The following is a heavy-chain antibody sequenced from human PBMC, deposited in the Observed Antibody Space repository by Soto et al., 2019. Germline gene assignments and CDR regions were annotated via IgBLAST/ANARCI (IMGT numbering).Heavy chain of an antibody. Sequence: QMHLQESGSGLVKPSQTLSLTCAVSGGSLSSSAYSWSWIRQPPGKGLEWIGFIYQSGSTYYNPSLKSRVTMSLDRPKNQFSLKLSSLTAADTAVYYRARELLFYDSDGFSWDDAFDIWGQGTMVTVSS. CDR1: GGSLSSSAYS. D-gene: IGHD3-22*01. J-gene: IGHJ3*02. V-gene: IGHV4-30-2*01. CDR2: IYQSGST. CDR3: ARELLFYDSDGFSWDDAFDI.